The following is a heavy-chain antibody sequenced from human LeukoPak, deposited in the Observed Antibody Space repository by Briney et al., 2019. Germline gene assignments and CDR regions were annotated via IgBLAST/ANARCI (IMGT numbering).Heavy chain of an antibody. Sequence: GGSLRLSCAASRFTISSYAMSWVRQAPGKGLQWVSAISNTGGSTYYADSVKGRFTISRDKSKNTLSLQMNSLRAEDTAVYYCAQQVGYCSSGSCYFTYWGQGTLVTVSS. J-gene: IGHJ1*01. CDR1: RFTISSYA. D-gene: IGHD2-15*01. CDR2: ISNTGGST. CDR3: AQQVGYCSSGSCYFTY. V-gene: IGHV3-23*01.